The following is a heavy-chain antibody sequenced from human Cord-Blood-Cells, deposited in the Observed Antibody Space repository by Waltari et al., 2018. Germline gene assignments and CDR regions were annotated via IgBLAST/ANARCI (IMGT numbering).Heavy chain of an antibody. CDR3: ARGGSPDSSGYYYVGY. D-gene: IGHD3-22*01. CDR1: GGSFSGHY. J-gene: IGHJ4*02. V-gene: IGHV4-34*01. CDR2: INHSGST. Sequence: VQLQQWGAGLSKPSEPLSRTCAVYGGSFSGHYSPWDRQHPGKGREGIGEINHSGSTNDNPSLKSRFTISVDTSKNQFSLKLSSVTAADTAVYYCARGGSPDSSGYYYVGYWGQGTLVTVSS.